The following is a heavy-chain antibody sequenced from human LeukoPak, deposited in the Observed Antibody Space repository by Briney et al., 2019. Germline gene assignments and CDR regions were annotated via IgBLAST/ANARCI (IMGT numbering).Heavy chain of an antibody. J-gene: IGHJ6*02. CDR3: ATEYCSSINCYLNFYYGMDV. CDR1: GFTFSSYA. Sequence: GRSLSLSCAASGFTFSSYAMHWVRQAPGKWLEWLPVISYDGSNKYYADSVKGRFTIYRDNSTNTLYLQMNRMRAEDTAVYYCATEYCSSINCYLNFYYGMDVWGQGTTVSVSS. D-gene: IGHD2-2*01. V-gene: IGHV3-30-3*01. CDR2: ISYDGSNK.